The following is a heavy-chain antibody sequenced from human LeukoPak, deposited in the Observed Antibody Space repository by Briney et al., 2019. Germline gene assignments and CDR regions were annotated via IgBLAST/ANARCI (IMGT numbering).Heavy chain of an antibody. Sequence: GGSLRLSCAGSGYPFSSYWMHWVRLVPGKGLVWVSRINEGGSSTSYAESVRGRFTIPRDNAKNTLYLQMNSLRAEDTAVYYCTRDTFGARDSWGQGTLVTVSS. CDR1: GYPFSSYW. D-gene: IGHD3-10*01. V-gene: IGHV3-74*01. CDR2: INEGGSST. J-gene: IGHJ4*02. CDR3: TRDTFGARDS.